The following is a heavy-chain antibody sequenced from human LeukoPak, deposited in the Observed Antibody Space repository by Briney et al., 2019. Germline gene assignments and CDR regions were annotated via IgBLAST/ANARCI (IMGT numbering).Heavy chain of an antibody. CDR3: ARGFRLGGLYYYYGMDV. CDR1: GGSISSYY. V-gene: IGHV4-59*01. D-gene: IGHD3-3*01. J-gene: IGHJ6*02. CDR2: IYYSGST. Sequence: SETLSLTCTVSGGSISSYYWSWIRQPPGKGLESIGYIYYSGSTNYNPSLKSRVTISVDTSKNQFSLKLSSVTAADTAVYYCARGFRLGGLYYYYGMDVWGQGTTVTVSS.